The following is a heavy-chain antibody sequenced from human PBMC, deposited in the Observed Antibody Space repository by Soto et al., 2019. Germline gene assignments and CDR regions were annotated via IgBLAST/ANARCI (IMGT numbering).Heavy chain of an antibody. Sequence: GRFGRLAYAACGFTFSGYSVNWVRQGPGKGLEWVSYISSGSKTIYYAESVKGRFTVSRDNARNSQYLQMNSLRDEGTAVYSCVREDILGVSRFDHRGQATLVTVS. CDR2: ISSGSKTI. CDR1: GFTFSGYS. CDR3: VREDILGVSRFDH. J-gene: IGHJ4*02. V-gene: IGHV3-48*02. D-gene: IGHD3-9*01.